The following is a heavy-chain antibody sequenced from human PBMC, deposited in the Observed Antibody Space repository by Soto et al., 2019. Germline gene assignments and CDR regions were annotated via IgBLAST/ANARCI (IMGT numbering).Heavy chain of an antibody. Sequence: NPSETLSLTCTVSGGSISRFSWSWIRQAAGKGLEWIGRVYFNADTKYAPSPRSRLNISMDTSKNQFSLRLTSVTAADTAVYFCAREARGDFSGIFDSWGRGTLVTVSS. CDR1: GGSISRFS. J-gene: IGHJ4*02. CDR2: VYFNADT. D-gene: IGHD2-21*02. CDR3: AREARGDFSGIFDS. V-gene: IGHV4-4*07.